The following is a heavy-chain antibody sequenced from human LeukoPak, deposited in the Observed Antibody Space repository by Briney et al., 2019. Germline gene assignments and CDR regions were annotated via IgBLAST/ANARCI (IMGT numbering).Heavy chain of an antibody. CDR2: IWYDGSNK. D-gene: IGHD3-22*01. CDR1: GFTFSSYG. Sequence: GRSLRLSCAASGFTFSSYGMHWVRQAPGKGLEWVAVIWYDGSNKYYADSVKGRFTISRDNSKNTLYLQMNSLRAEDTAVYYCARGYYYDSSGYNTNYYYYGMDVWGQGTTVTVSS. V-gene: IGHV3-33*01. J-gene: IGHJ6*02. CDR3: ARGYYYDSSGYNTNYYYYGMDV.